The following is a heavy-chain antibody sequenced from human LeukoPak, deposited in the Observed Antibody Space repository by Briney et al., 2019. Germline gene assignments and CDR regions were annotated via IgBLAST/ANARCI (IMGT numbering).Heavy chain of an antibody. CDR1: GFIFSSYN. CDR3: ARDSAISSAGSDY. Sequence: KTGGSLRLSCAASGFIFSSYNMNWVRQAPGKGLEWVSSVSSSSNYIYYADSVKGRFTISRDNAKSSLYLQMNSLRAEDTALYYCARDSAISSAGSDYWGQGTLVTVSS. V-gene: IGHV3-21*01. D-gene: IGHD6-13*01. J-gene: IGHJ4*02. CDR2: VSSSSNYI.